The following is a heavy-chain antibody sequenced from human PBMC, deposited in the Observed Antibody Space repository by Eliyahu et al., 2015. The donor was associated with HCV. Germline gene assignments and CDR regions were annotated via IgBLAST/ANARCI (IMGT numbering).Heavy chain of an antibody. CDR1: GFTFDDYA. CDR3: AKGSYAVADLFDY. V-gene: IGHV3-9*01. J-gene: IGHJ4*02. CDR2: ISWNSGNI. D-gene: IGHD6-19*01. Sequence: EVQLVESGGGLVQXGRSLRLXCXAXGFTFDDYAMHWVRQXPGKGLEWVSGISWNSGNIGYADSVKGRFIISRDNAKNSLYLQMNSLRAEDTALYYCAKGSYAVADLFDYWGQGTLVTVSS.